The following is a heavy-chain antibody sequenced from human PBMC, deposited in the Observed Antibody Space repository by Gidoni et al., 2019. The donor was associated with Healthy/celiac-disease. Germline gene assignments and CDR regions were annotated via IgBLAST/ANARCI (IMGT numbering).Heavy chain of an antibody. CDR3: ARGRTYYYDSSGYPSDY. CDR1: GFTFSSYG. V-gene: IGHV3-33*01. CDR2: IWYDGSNK. Sequence: VQLVESGGGVVQPGRSLSLSCAASGFTFSSYGMHWVRQAPGKGLEWVAVIWYDGSNKYYADSVKGRFTISRDNSKNTLDLQRNSLRAEDTAVYYCARGRTYYYDSSGYPSDYWGQGTLVTVSS. J-gene: IGHJ4*02. D-gene: IGHD3-22*01.